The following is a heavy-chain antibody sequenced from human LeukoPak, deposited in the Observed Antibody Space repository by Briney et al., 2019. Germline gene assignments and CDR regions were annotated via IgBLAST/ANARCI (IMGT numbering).Heavy chain of an antibody. CDR3: ARDSYGDYQWSDYNAFDI. V-gene: IGHV1-46*01. Sequence: GASVKVSCKASGYTFTSYYMHWVRQAPGQGLEWMGIINPSGGSTSYAQKFQGRVTMTRDMSTSTVYMELSSLRSEDTAVYYCARDSYGDYQWSDYNAFDIWGQGTMVTVSS. CDR1: GYTFTSYY. CDR2: INPSGGST. J-gene: IGHJ3*02. D-gene: IGHD4-17*01.